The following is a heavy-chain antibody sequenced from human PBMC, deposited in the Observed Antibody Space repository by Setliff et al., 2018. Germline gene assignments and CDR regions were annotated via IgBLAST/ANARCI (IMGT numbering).Heavy chain of an antibody. CDR2: TNPNSGGT. CDR3: ARSPKLLLEPDY. CDR1: GYTFTGYY. D-gene: IGHD2-2*01. J-gene: IGHJ4*02. Sequence: ASVKVSCKASGYTFTGYYMHWVRQAPGQGLEWMGWTNPNSGGTNYAQKFQGWVTMTRDTSISTAYMELSRLRSDDTAVYYCARSPKLLLEPDYWGQGTLVTVSS. V-gene: IGHV1-2*04.